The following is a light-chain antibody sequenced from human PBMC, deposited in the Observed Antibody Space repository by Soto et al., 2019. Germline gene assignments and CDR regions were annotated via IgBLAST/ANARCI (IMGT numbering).Light chain of an antibody. V-gene: IGKV1-5*01. CDR1: PSIISW. CDR3: QQYNSYSWT. CDR2: DAS. Sequence: GDRVTITCRASPSIISWLAWYQQKPGKAPKLLIYDASSLESGVPSRFSGSGSGTEFTLTISRLQPDDFATYYCQQYNSYSWTFGQGTKVDIK. J-gene: IGKJ1*01.